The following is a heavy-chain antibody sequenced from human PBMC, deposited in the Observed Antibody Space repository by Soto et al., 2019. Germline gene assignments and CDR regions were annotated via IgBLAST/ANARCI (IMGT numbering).Heavy chain of an antibody. Sequence: EVQLVESGGGLVQPGGSLRLSCVASGFSFSNYNMNWVRQAPGKGLEWVSYITDSSDTVHYADSVRGRFTISRDNAESSLYLQMNSLRDEDTAVYFCARGGYSSTWSNLLDRSGLDVWDQGTTVTVSS. D-gene: IGHD6-13*01. CDR3: ARGGYSSTWSNLLDRSGLDV. CDR2: ITDSSDTV. CDR1: GFSFSNYN. V-gene: IGHV3-48*02. J-gene: IGHJ6*02.